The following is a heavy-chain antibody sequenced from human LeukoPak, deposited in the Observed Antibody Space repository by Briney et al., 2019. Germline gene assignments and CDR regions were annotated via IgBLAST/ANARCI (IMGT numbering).Heavy chain of an antibody. CDR3: ARHTIYGSGSYYFDY. Sequence: GESLKISCKGSGYTFTSYWIGWVRQMPGKGLEWMGIIYPGDSDTRYSPSFQGQVTISVDKSISTAYLQWSSLKASDTAMYYCARHTIYGSGSYYFDYWGQGTLVTVSS. D-gene: IGHD3-10*01. CDR2: IYPGDSDT. V-gene: IGHV5-51*01. J-gene: IGHJ4*02. CDR1: GYTFTSYW.